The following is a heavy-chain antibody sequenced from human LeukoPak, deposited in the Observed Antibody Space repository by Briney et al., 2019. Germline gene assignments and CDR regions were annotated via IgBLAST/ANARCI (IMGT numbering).Heavy chain of an antibody. CDR1: GGSFSNNY. CDR3: ARDHLANLASRLFDP. J-gene: IGHJ5*02. V-gene: IGHV4-34*12. Sequence: SETLSLTCAVYGGSFSNNYWSWIRQPPGKGLEWIGESIHSGSTNYNPSLKSRVTISVDTSKNQFSLKLSSVTAADTAVYYCARDHLANLASRLFDPWGQGTLVTVSS. CDR2: SIHSGST. D-gene: IGHD3-3*01.